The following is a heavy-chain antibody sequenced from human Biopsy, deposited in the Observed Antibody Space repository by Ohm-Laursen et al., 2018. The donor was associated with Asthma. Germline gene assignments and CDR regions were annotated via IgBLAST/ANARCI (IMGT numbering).Heavy chain of an antibody. CDR3: ARDVMEWYLPAFDF. CDR2: GGSYYDGGLK. V-gene: IGHV3-30-3*01. CDR1: GFTFRIYA. D-gene: IGHD3-3*01. J-gene: IGHJ4*02. Sequence: SLRLSCTASGFTFRIYAVHWVRQAPGKGLEWVAVGGSYYDGGLKYYADSVNGRFTVSRDDSKNTLYLQMNSLRPDDTAVYYCARDVMEWYLPAFDFWGQGTLVTVSS.